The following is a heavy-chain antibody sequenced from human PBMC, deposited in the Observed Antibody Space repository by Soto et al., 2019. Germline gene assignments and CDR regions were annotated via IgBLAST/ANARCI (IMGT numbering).Heavy chain of an antibody. CDR3: ARGQMGAIVVVPAAISETPYYFDY. CDR2: IIPILGIA. Sequence: SVKVSCKASGGTFSSYTISWVRQAPGQGLEWMGRIIPILGIANYAQKFQGRVTITADKSTSTAYMELSSLRSEDTAVYYCARGQMGAIVVVPAAISETPYYFDYWGQGTLVTVSS. J-gene: IGHJ4*02. CDR1: GGTFSSYT. V-gene: IGHV1-69*02. D-gene: IGHD2-2*02.